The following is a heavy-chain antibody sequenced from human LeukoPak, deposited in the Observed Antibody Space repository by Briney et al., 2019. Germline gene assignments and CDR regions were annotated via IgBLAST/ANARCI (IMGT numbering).Heavy chain of an antibody. CDR2: INHSGST. D-gene: IGHD3-3*01. J-gene: IGHJ5*02. Sequence: SETLSLTCAVYGGSFSGYYWSWIRQPPGKGLEWIGEINHSGSTNYNPSLKSRVTISVDTSKNQFSLTLSSVTAADTAVYYCARGSQLRFLEWLSWFDPWGQGTLVTVAS. V-gene: IGHV4-34*01. CDR3: ARGSQLRFLEWLSWFDP. CDR1: GGSFSGYY.